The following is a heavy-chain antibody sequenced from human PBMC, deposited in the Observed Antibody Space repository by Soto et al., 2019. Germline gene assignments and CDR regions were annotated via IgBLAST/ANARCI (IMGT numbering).Heavy chain of an antibody. CDR1: GVTFSSYS. J-gene: IGHJ6*02. V-gene: IGHV3-21*01. Sequence: QXLSCAGSGVTFSSYSMNWVLQAPGKGLEWVSSISSSSSYIYYADSVKGRFTISRDNAKNSLYLQMNSLRAEDTAVYYCARGYPRSDYYGMDASGQGTTVTVSS. CDR3: ARGYPRSDYYGMDA. CDR2: ISSSSSYI. D-gene: IGHD5-18*01.